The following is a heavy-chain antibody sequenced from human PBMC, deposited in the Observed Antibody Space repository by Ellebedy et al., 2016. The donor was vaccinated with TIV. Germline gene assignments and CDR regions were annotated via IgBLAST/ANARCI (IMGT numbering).Heavy chain of an antibody. CDR3: ARGGGEQQLVLRY. J-gene: IGHJ4*02. CDR2: ISYDGSNK. D-gene: IGHD6-13*01. CDR1: GFTFSSYA. V-gene: IGHV3-30-3*01. Sequence: GESLKISXAASGFTFSSYAMHWVRQAPGKGLEWVAVISYDGSNKYYADSVKGRFTISRDNAKKSLYLQMNSLRAEDTAVYYCARGGGEQQLVLRYWGQGTLVTVSS.